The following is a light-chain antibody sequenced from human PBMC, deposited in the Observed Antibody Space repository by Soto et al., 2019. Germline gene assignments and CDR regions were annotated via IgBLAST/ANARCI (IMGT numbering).Light chain of an antibody. CDR2: DAS. CDR3: QQYDNLP. CDR1: QDISNY. Sequence: DIQMTQSPSSLSASVGDRVTITCQASQDISNYLNWYQQKPGKAPKLLIYDASNLETGVPSRFSGSGSGTDSTFTISSLQPDDIATYYCQQYDNLPLGQGTRLEIK. V-gene: IGKV1-33*01. J-gene: IGKJ5*01.